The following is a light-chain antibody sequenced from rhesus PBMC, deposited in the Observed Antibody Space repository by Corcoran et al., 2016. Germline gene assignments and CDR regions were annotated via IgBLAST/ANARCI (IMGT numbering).Light chain of an antibody. CDR2: GGS. Sequence: DIVMTQTPLSLPITPGEPASISCRSSQSLLHSNGNTYLHWYLQKPCQSPQLLIYGGSNRASGVPDRFSGSGSGTDFTLKISKVEAEDVGVYYCVQAIAFPLTFGGGTKVELK. CDR3: VQAIAFPLT. J-gene: IGKJ4*01. CDR1: QSLLHSNGNTY. V-gene: IGKV2-72*01.